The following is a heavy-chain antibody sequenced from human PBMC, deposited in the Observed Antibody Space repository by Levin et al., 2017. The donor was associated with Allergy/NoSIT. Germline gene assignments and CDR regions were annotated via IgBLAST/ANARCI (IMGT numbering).Heavy chain of an antibody. CDR1: GFTFSSYG. V-gene: IGHV3-30*18. CDR3: AKDTVRGFTRPQL. Sequence: GESLKISCAASGFTFSSYGMHWVRQAPGKGLEWVAVISYDGSNKYYADSVKGRFTISRDNSKNTLYLQMNSLRAEDTAVYYCAKDTVRGFTRPQLWGQGTLVTVSS. CDR2: ISYDGSNK. D-gene: IGHD1-1*01. J-gene: IGHJ4*02.